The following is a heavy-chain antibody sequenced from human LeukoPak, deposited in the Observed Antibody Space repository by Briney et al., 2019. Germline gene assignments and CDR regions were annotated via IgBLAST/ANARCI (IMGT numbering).Heavy chain of an antibody. Sequence: SQTLSLTCTVSGGSISSGDYYWSWIRQPPGKGLEWIGYIYYSGSTYYNPSLKSRVTISVDTSKNQFSLKLSSVTAADTAVYYCAREVYDLWSGPALDYWGQGTLVTVSS. V-gene: IGHV4-30-4*01. D-gene: IGHD3-3*01. J-gene: IGHJ4*02. CDR2: IYYSGST. CDR3: AREVYDLWSGPALDY. CDR1: GGSISSGDYY.